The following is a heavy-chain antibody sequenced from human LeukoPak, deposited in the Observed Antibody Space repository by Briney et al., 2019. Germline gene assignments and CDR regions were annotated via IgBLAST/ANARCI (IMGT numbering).Heavy chain of an antibody. Sequence: GGSLRLSCAASGFTFSGYAVNWVRQAPGKGLEWVSAINGRGDNTYYADSVKGRFTISRDNSKSTLFLQMNSLRAEDTAIYYCAKDRVSPGFNLFDPWGQGTLVTVSS. J-gene: IGHJ5*02. V-gene: IGHV3-23*01. D-gene: IGHD2/OR15-2a*01. CDR2: INGRGDNT. CDR3: AKDRVSPGFNLFDP. CDR1: GFTFSGYA.